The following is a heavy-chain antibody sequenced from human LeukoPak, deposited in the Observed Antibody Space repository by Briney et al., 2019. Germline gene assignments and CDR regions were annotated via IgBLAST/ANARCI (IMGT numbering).Heavy chain of an antibody. D-gene: IGHD3-10*01. CDR1: GESFTTFY. CDR2: INHTGST. J-gene: IGHJ4*02. Sequence: PSETLSLTCAVYGESFTTFYWGWIRQTPGKGLEWIGEINHTGSTNYNPSLKSRVTISIDTSKNQFSLKLSSVTAADTAVYYCARAGEYSDYWGQGTLVTVSS. CDR3: ARAGEYSDY. V-gene: IGHV4-34*01.